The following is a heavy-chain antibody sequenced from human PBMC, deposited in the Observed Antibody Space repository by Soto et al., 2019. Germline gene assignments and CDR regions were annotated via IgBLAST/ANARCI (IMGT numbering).Heavy chain of an antibody. CDR2: VYHNGVT. D-gene: IGHD2-8*01. Sequence: SETLSLTCSVYGGSFSGYWWTWIRQTPGKGLEWIGEVYHNGVTNYFPTLKSRVIILRDMSKNEFSLKLVSVTAADTAVYYCARGTADMSNGRYASSDYWGQGTPVTVSS. CDR1: GGSFSGYW. V-gene: IGHV4-34*01. CDR3: ARGTADMSNGRYASSDY. J-gene: IGHJ4*02.